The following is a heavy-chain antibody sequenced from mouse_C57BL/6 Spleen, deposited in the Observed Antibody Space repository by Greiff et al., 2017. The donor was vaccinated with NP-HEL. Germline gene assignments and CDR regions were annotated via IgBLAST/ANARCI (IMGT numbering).Heavy chain of an antibody. D-gene: IGHD3-2*02. J-gene: IGHJ4*01. V-gene: IGHV1-72*01. Sequence: QVHVKQPGAELVKPGASVKLSCKASGYTFTSYWMHWVKQRPGRGLEWIGRIDPNSGGTKYNEKFKSKATLTVDKPSSTAYMQLSSLTSEDSAVYYCARRGQLRPHYYAMDYWGQGTSVTVSS. CDR2: IDPNSGGT. CDR1: GYTFTSYW. CDR3: ARRGQLRPHYYAMDY.